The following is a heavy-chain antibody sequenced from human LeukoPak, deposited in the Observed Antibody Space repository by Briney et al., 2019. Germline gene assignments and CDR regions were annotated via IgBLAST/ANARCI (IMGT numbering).Heavy chain of an antibody. CDR1: GFTFSSYW. CDR3: ARVTDDSSGYYYDDAFDI. J-gene: IGHJ3*02. CDR2: IKQDGSEK. D-gene: IGHD3-22*01. Sequence: PGGSLRLSCAASGFTFSSYWMTWVRQAPGKGLEWVANIKQDGSEKYYVDSVKGRFTISRDNAKNSLYLQMNSLRAEDTAVYYCARVTDDSSGYYYDDAFDIWGQGTMVTVSS. V-gene: IGHV3-7*01.